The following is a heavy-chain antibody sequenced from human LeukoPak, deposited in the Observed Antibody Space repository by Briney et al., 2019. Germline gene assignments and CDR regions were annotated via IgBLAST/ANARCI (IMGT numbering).Heavy chain of an antibody. J-gene: IGHJ2*01. Sequence: GGSLRLSCEASRFTFRTYGMTWVRQAPGKGLEWVSGITGSSTWTYYADSVKGRFTISRDNSKNTLHLQMDSLRAEDTAIYYCARELVSLGTGYFDLWGRGTLVTVSS. CDR2: ITGSSTWT. CDR1: RFTFRTYG. D-gene: IGHD7-27*01. CDR3: ARELVSLGTGYFDL. V-gene: IGHV3-23*01.